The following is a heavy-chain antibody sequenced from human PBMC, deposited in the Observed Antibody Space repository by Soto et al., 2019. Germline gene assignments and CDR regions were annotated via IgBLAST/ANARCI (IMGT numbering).Heavy chain of an antibody. CDR2: IYTSGST. CDR3: ARGRESGWYFDY. D-gene: IGHD6-19*01. Sequence: QVQLQESGPGLVKPSETLSLTCTVSGGSISSYYWSWIRQPAGKGLEWIGRIYTSGSTNYNPSLTSRVTMSVDTSKNRFSLRLSSVTAADTAVYYCARGRESGWYFDYWGQGTLVTVSS. V-gene: IGHV4-4*07. J-gene: IGHJ4*02. CDR1: GGSISSYY.